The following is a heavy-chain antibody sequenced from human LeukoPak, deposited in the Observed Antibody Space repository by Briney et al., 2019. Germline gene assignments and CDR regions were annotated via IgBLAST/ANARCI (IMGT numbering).Heavy chain of an antibody. Sequence: GGSLRLSCAASEFTFSSYSMNWVRQAPGKGLEWVSVIYSGGSTYYADSVKGRFTISRDNSKNTLYLQMNSLRAEDTAVYYCARAGVWSGYFDYWGQGTLVTVSS. CDR2: IYSGGST. V-gene: IGHV3-53*01. D-gene: IGHD3-3*01. J-gene: IGHJ4*02. CDR3: ARAGVWSGYFDY. CDR1: EFTFSSYS.